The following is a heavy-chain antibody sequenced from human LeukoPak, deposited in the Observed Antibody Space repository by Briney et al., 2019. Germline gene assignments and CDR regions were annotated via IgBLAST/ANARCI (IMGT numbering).Heavy chain of an antibody. CDR3: ALASYNAFDI. CDR2: ISSSGSTI. Sequence: GGSLRLSYAASGFTFSDYYMSWIRQAPGKGLEWVSYISSSGSTIYYADSVKGRFTISRDNAKNSLYLQMNSLRAEGTAVYYCALASYNAFDIWGQGTMVTVSS. J-gene: IGHJ3*02. D-gene: IGHD2-2*02. V-gene: IGHV3-11*04. CDR1: GFTFSDYY.